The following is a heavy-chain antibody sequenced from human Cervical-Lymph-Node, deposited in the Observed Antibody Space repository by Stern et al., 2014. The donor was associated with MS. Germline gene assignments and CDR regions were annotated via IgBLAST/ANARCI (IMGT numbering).Heavy chain of an antibody. CDR1: GYTFTRSG. V-gene: IGHV1-18*01. Sequence: QVQLVQSGAEVKKPGASVKVSCKASGYTFTRSGISWVRQAPGQGLEWIGWVRAYNGDTNDAQKLQGRVTMTTDTSTGTAYMELTSLRSDDTAVYYCAKVGRAADGTGGPFDYWGQGTLVTVSS. CDR3: AKVGRAADGTGGPFDY. D-gene: IGHD6-13*01. J-gene: IGHJ4*02. CDR2: VRAYNGDT.